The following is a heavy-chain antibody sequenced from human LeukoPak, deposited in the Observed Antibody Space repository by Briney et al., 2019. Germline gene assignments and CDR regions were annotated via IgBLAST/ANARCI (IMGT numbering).Heavy chain of an antibody. J-gene: IGHJ4*02. D-gene: IGHD3-10*01. V-gene: IGHV3-7*01. CDR3: CRWVYGSRPIDY. CDR2: IEQDGSEK. CDR1: GFTFSSYW. Sequence: GGSLRLSCAASGFTFSSYWTSWVRQAPGKGLEWVANIEQDGSEKYYVDSVKGRFTISRDNAKNSLYLQMNSLRAEDTAVYYCCRWVYGSRPIDYWGQGTLVTVSS.